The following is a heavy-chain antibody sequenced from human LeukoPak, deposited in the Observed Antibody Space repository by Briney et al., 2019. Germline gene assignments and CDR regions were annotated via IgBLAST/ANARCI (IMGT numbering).Heavy chain of an antibody. CDR3: ARGRDIVATMDAFDI. Sequence: ASVKVSCKASGYTFSSYGFSWVRQAPGQGLEWMGWINAYNGNTNYAQKLQGRVTMTTDTSTSTAYMELRSLRSDDTAVYYCARGRDIVATMDAFDIWGQGTMVTVSS. CDR2: INAYNGNT. V-gene: IGHV1-18*01. CDR1: GYTFSSYG. D-gene: IGHD5-12*01. J-gene: IGHJ3*02.